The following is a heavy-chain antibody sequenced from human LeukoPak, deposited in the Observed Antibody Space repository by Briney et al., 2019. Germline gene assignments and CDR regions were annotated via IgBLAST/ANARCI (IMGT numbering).Heavy chain of an antibody. J-gene: IGHJ4*02. Sequence: AGGPLRLSCATSEFTFSAYAMHWIRQAPGRGLEWVAFVRYGGNIKYYADSVKGRFTISRDNSKNTLYLQMNSLRPEDTAVYYCTKDLGTEYNIFDYWGQGTLVTVSS. D-gene: IGHD3-9*01. CDR3: TKDLGTEYNIFDY. V-gene: IGHV3-30*02. CDR2: VRYGGNIK. CDR1: EFTFSAYA.